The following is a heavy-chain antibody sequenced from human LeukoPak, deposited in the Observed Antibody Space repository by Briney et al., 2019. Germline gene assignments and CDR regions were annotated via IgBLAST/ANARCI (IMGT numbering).Heavy chain of an antibody. CDR1: GGTFSSYA. J-gene: IGHJ4*02. Sequence: ASVKVSCKASGGTFSSYAISWVRQAPGQGLEWMGRIIPILGIANYAQKFQGRVTITADKSTSTAYMELSSLRSEDTAVYYCASSYYYDSSGYLPYWGQGTLVTVSS. D-gene: IGHD3-22*01. CDR3: ASSYYYDSSGYLPY. CDR2: IIPILGIA. V-gene: IGHV1-69*04.